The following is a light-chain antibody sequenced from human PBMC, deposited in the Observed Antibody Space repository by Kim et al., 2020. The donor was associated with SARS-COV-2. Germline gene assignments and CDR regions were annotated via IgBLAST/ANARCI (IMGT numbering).Light chain of an antibody. CDR3: QKCDSAPWT. J-gene: IGKJ1*01. CDR2: AAS. V-gene: IGKV1-27*01. Sequence: ASVGDRVDITCRASQDISNYLGGFQQKPGTAPKLLIYAASALQPGVPSRFSGSGSGTDFTLTVTSLQPEDVATYYCQKCDSAPWTFGQGTKVDIK. CDR1: QDISNY.